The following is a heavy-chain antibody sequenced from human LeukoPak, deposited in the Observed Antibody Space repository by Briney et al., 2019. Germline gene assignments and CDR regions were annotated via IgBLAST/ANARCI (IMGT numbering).Heavy chain of an antibody. CDR2: INPSGGST. J-gene: IGHJ4*02. D-gene: IGHD5/OR15-5a*01. CDR3: ARYLPSVVYTFYY. V-gene: IGHV1-46*01. CDR1: GYAFTNYN. Sequence: ASVKVSCTSSGYAFTNYNMHWVRQAPGQGLEWMGIINPSGGSTIYAQKFQGRVTMTRDTSTSTIYMELSPMRSQATSVYYCARYLPSVVYTFYYWGQGTLVTVSS.